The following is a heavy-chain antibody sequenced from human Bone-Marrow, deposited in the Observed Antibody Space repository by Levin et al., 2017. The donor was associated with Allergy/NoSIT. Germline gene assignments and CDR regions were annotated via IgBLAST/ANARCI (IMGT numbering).Heavy chain of an antibody. D-gene: IGHD6-19*01. CDR3: GRRLPFSSGWYMGSDY. CDR1: GYSFTTYW. J-gene: IGHJ4*02. CDR2: IYPGDSDT. Sequence: GESLKISCQGSGYSFTTYWIGWVRQMPGQGLEWMGMIYPGDSDTRFSPSFRGQVTISADKPISITYLQKSRPKASDTAIYYFGRRLPFSSGWYMGSDYCRQGTLLTVSS. V-gene: IGHV5-51*01.